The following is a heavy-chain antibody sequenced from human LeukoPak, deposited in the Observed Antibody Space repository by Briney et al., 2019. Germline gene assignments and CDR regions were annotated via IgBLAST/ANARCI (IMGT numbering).Heavy chain of an antibody. J-gene: IGHJ5*02. V-gene: IGHV4-34*01. CDR3: ARSVNYWFDP. CDR1: GGSFSGYY. Sequence: SETLSLTCAVYGGSFSGYYWSWIRQPPGKGLEWIGEINHSGSTNYNPSLKSRVTISVDTSKNQFSLKLSSVTAADTAVYYCARSVNYWFDPWGQGTLVTVSS. CDR2: INHSGST. D-gene: IGHD1-20*01.